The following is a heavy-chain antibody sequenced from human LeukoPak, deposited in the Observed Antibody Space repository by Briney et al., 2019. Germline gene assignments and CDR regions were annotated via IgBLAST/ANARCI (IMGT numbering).Heavy chain of an antibody. V-gene: IGHV3-30*02. CDR2: IRYDGSNK. J-gene: IGHJ4*02. CDR1: GFTFSSYG. D-gene: IGHD3-10*01. CDR3: AKDVRITMVRGGGFDY. Sequence: PGGSLRLSCAASGFTFSSYGMHWVRQAPGKGLEWVAFIRYDGSNKYYADSVKGRFTISRDNSKNTLYLQMNSLRAEDTAVYYCAKDVRITMVRGGGFDYWGQGTLVTVSS.